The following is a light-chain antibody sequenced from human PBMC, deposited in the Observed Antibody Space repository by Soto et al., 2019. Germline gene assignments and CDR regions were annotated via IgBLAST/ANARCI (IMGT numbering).Light chain of an antibody. V-gene: IGKV3-20*01. CDR2: GAS. CDR1: QSVSSSY. Sequence: EIVLTQSPGTLSLSPGERATLSCRASQSVSSSYLAWYQQKPGQAPRLLIYGASSRATGIPDRFSGSGSGTDFTLTISRLEPEDFAVYYCQQYHDWPPWTFGQGTKVEI. J-gene: IGKJ1*01. CDR3: QQYHDWPPWT.